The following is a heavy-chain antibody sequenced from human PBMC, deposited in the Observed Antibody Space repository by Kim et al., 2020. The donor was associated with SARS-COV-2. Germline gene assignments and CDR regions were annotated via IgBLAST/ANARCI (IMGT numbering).Heavy chain of an antibody. V-gene: IGHV3-53*01. CDR2: IYGASST. CDR3: ARERTDDFGPLVLRYGMDV. CDR1: GFTVSSHY. Sequence: GGSLRLSCAASGFTVSSHYMNWVRQAPGKGLEWVSSIYGASSTYYADSVKGRLTISRDNSKNTLYLQMDSLRADDTAVYYCARERTDDFGPLVLRYGMDVWGQGTTVTVSS. J-gene: IGHJ6*01. D-gene: IGHD4-17*01.